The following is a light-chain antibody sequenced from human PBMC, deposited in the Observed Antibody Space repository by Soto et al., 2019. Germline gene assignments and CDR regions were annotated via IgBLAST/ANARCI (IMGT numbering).Light chain of an antibody. CDR3: SSYAGSNRLV. J-gene: IGLJ3*02. V-gene: IGLV2-8*01. CDR1: SSDVGGYNY. Sequence: QSALTQPPSASGSPGQSVTLSCTGTSSDVGGYNYISWYQQHPGKAPQLMIYDISKRPSGVPDRFSGSKSGNTASLTVSGLQAEDEGDYYCSSYAGSNRLVFGGGTKLTVL. CDR2: DIS.